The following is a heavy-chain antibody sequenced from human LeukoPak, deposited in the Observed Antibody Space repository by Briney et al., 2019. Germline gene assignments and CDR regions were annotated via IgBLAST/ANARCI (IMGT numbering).Heavy chain of an antibody. CDR3: ARLYQQSKWKYYYYYMDV. CDR1: GASSSTNY. V-gene: IGHV4-59*01. Sequence: SETLSLTCSVFGASSSTNYWSWIRQPPGRGLEWIGYVFDSGSTNYNPSLKSRVTISVDTSTKQFSLRLSSVTAADTAVYYCARLYQQSKWKYYYYYMDVWGKGTAVTVSS. J-gene: IGHJ6*03. D-gene: IGHD1-1*01. CDR2: VFDSGST.